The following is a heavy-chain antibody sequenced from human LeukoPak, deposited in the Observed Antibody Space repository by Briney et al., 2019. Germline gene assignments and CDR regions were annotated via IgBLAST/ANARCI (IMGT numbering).Heavy chain of an antibody. Sequence: PGGSLRLSCAASGFTFSSYGMHWVRQAPGKGLEWVAFIRYDGSNKYYADSVKGRFTISRDNSKNTLYLQMNSLRAEDTAVYYCAKEPAGREPSPPAFDIWGQGTMVTVSS. CDR1: GFTFSSYG. CDR3: AKEPAGREPSPPAFDI. J-gene: IGHJ3*02. CDR2: IRYDGSNK. D-gene: IGHD6-13*01. V-gene: IGHV3-30*02.